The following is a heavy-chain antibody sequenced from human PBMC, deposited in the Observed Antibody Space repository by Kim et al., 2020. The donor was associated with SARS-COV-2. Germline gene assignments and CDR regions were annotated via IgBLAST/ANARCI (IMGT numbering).Heavy chain of an antibody. CDR3: ARHGDYNWGAFDY. CDR1: GGSISNSNYY. Sequence: SETLSLTCTVSGGSISNSNYYWGWIRQPPGKGLEWIVSIYYSGSTYYNPSLKSRVTISVDTSRNQFSLKLSSVTAADTAVYYCARHGDYNWGAFDYWGQGTLVTVSS. V-gene: IGHV4-39*01. CDR2: IYYSGST. J-gene: IGHJ4*02. D-gene: IGHD4-17*01.